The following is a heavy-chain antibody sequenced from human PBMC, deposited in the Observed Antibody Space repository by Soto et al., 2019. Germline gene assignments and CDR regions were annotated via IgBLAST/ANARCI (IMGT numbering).Heavy chain of an antibody. J-gene: IGHJ4*02. CDR3: ARRGLGAAGTAY. CDR2: INHSGNT. CDR1: SGSISSSSW. D-gene: IGHD6-13*01. Sequence: QVQLQESGPGLVKPSGTLSLTCAVSSGSISSSSWWNWVRQPPGKGLEWIGEINHSGNTNYNPSLKSRVTISVDKSKSQFSLNLSSVTAADTAVYYCARRGLGAAGTAYWGQGTLVTVSS. V-gene: IGHV4-4*02.